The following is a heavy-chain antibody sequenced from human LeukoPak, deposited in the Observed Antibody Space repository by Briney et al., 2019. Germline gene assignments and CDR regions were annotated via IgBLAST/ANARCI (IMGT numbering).Heavy chain of an antibody. V-gene: IGHV1-24*01. CDR1: GYTLTELS. Sequence: ASVKVSCKVSGYTLTELSMHWVRQAPGKGLEWMGGFDPEDGETIYAQKFQGRATMTEDTSTDTVYMKLSSLRSEDTAVYYCARNAQQIEDAFDMWGQGTMVTVSS. D-gene: IGHD6-13*01. J-gene: IGHJ3*02. CDR3: ARNAQQIEDAFDM. CDR2: FDPEDGET.